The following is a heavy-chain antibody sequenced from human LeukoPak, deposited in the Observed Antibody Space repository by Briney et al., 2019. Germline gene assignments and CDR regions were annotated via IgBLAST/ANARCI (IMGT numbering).Heavy chain of an antibody. CDR1: GFTFSSYA. V-gene: IGHV3-30-3*01. J-gene: IGHJ6*03. CDR3: AISSYYYYMDV. CDR2: ISYDGSNK. Sequence: PGGSLRLSCAASGFTFSSYAMHWVRQAPGKGLEWVAVISYDGSNKYYADSVKGRFTISRDNSKNTLYLQMNSLSAEDTAVYYCAISSYYYYMDVWGKGTTVTVSS.